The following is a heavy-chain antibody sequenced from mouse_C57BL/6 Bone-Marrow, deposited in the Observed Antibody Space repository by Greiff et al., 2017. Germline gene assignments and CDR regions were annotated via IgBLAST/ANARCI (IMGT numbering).Heavy chain of an antibody. CDR3: ARSNYGSSLFDY. J-gene: IGHJ2*01. V-gene: IGHV1-64*01. D-gene: IGHD1-1*01. CDR1: GYTFTSYW. Sequence: QVQLQQPGAELVKPGASVKLSCKASGYTFTSYWMHWVKQRPGQGLEWIGMIHPNSGSTNYNEKFKSKATLTVDKSSSTAYMQLSSLTSEDSAVYYCARSNYGSSLFDYWGQGTTLTDSS. CDR2: IHPNSGST.